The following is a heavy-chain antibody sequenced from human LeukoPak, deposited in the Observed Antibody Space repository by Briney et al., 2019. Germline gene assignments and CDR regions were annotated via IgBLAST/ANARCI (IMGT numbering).Heavy chain of an antibody. V-gene: IGHV1-18*01. CDR1: GYTFTNYD. CDR3: ARAPLRFYWFDP. D-gene: IGHD3-3*01. Sequence: ASAKVSCKASGYTFTNYDITWVRQAPGQGLEWMGWISAYSGNTNYAQKLQGRVTMTTDTSTSTAYMELRSLKSDDTAVYYCARAPLRFYWFDPWGQGTLVTVSS. CDR2: ISAYSGNT. J-gene: IGHJ5*02.